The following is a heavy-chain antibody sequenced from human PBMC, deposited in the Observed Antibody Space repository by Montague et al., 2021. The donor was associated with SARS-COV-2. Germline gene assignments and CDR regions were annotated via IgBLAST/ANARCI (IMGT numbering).Heavy chain of an antibody. D-gene: IGHD2-15*01. Sequence: SETLSLTCTVSGGSVRSGLYYWTWIRQPPGKGLEWIGYVYYSGTANHNPSLKSRLTLTVDTSKNQFSLKLSSVTAADTAIYYCARVRLDCSGTRCYTNGLDVWGQGTLVTVSS. CDR2: VYYSGTA. J-gene: IGHJ6*02. CDR1: GGSVRSGLYY. V-gene: IGHV4-61*01. CDR3: ARVRLDCSGTRCYTNGLDV.